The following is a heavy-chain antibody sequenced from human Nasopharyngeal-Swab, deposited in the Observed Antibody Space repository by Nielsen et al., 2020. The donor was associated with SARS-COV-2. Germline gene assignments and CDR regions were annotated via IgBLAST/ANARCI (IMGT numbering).Heavy chain of an antibody. J-gene: IGHJ4*02. D-gene: IGHD3-22*01. CDR3: AREGAHYYDSSGYFSHDY. CDR2: IIPIFGTA. Sequence: VRQAPGQGLEWMGGIIPIFGTANYAQKFQGRVTITADESTRTAYVELSSLRSEDTAMYYCAREGAHYYDSSGYFSHDYWGQGTLVTVSS. V-gene: IGHV1-69*01.